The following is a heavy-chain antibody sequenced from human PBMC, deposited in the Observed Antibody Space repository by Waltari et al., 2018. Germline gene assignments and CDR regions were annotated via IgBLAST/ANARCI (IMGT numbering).Heavy chain of an antibody. CDR3: ARTGYSSSWTIDY. D-gene: IGHD6-13*01. CDR1: GGSISSYY. J-gene: IGHJ4*02. V-gene: IGHV4-59*01. CDR2: IYYSGST. Sequence: QVQLQESGPGLVKPSETLSLTCTVSGGSISSYYWSWIRQPPGKGMELIGYIYYSGSTNYNPSLKVRVTISVDTSKNQFSLKLSSVTAADTAVYYCARTGYSSSWTIDYWGQGTLVTVSS.